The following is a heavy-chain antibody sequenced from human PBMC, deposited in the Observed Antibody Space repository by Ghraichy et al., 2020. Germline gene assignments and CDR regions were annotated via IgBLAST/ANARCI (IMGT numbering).Heavy chain of an antibody. CDR3: ARDGRSGNYDY. CDR2: IYTTGST. D-gene: IGHD1-26*01. Sequence: GSLSLTCTVSGGSISSYYWSWIRQPAGKGLEWIGHIYTTGSTNYNPSLKSRVTMLVYTSKNQFSLRLSSVTAADTAVYYCARDGRSGNYDYWGQGTLVTVSS. V-gene: IGHV4-4*07. J-gene: IGHJ4*02. CDR1: GGSISSYY.